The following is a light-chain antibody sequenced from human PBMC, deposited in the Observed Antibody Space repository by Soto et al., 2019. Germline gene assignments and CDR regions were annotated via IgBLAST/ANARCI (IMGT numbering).Light chain of an antibody. Sequence: QSALTQPASVSGSPGQSITISCTGTSXNVGNFNVVSWYQQHPGKAPKVIIYDVSERPSGVSHRFSGSKSGNTASLTISGLQAEDEADYYCCSYAGSGTNVFGTGTKGTVL. CDR2: DVS. V-gene: IGLV2-23*02. J-gene: IGLJ1*01. CDR1: SXNVGNFNV. CDR3: CSYAGSGTNV.